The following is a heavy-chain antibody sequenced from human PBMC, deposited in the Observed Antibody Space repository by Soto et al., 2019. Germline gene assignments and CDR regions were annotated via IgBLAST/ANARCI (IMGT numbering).Heavy chain of an antibody. CDR1: GHSINSDYY. V-gene: IGHV4-38-2*02. CDR3: AKKGYYPSGRINLFDS. CDR2: IYPGGGT. Sequence: SETLSLTCTVAGHSINSDYYWGLIRQPPGKGLEWIGSIYPGGGTYYNPSLKSRVTISIDTSKNQFSLRPTSVTAADTAMYYCAKKGYYPSGRINLFDSWGQGTLVTVSS. D-gene: IGHD3-10*01. J-gene: IGHJ4*02.